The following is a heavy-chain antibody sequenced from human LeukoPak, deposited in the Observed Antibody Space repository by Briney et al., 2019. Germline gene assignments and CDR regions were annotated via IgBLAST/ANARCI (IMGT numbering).Heavy chain of an antibody. CDR3: ARGDSAVYNWFAP. CDR1: GGSFSGYY. Sequence: SETLSLTCAVYGGSFSGYYWSWIRQPPGKGLEWIGEINHSGSTNYNPSLKSRVTISVDTSKNQFSLKLSSVTAADTAVYYCARGDSAVYNWFAPWGQGTLVTVSS. V-gene: IGHV4-34*01. J-gene: IGHJ5*02. D-gene: IGHD2-8*01. CDR2: INHSGST.